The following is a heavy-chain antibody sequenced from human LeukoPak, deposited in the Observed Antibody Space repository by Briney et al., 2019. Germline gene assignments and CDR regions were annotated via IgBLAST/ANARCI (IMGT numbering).Heavy chain of an antibody. Sequence: GGPLRLSCAASGFTFNDYYMSWLRQAPGKGLEWLSYINIGGTNTHYADSVKGRFTISRDNAKKSLYLEMNNLRAEDTAVYYCATDGAGFDTWGQGVLVTVSS. CDR3: ATDGAGFDT. J-gene: IGHJ5*02. CDR1: GFTFNDYY. CDR2: INIGGTNT. V-gene: IGHV3-11*01.